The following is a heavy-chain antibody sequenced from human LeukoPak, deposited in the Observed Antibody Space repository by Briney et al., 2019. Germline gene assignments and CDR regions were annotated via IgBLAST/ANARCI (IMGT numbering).Heavy chain of an antibody. V-gene: IGHV1-24*01. D-gene: IGHD1-14*01. Sequence: ASVKVSCKVSGYTLTELSMHWVRQAPGKGLEWMGGFDPEDGETIYAQKFQGRVTMTEDTSTDTAYMELRSLRSDDTAVYYCAREVVIEPAVAYYYYGMDVWGQGTTVTVSS. CDR2: FDPEDGET. J-gene: IGHJ6*02. CDR1: GYTLTELS. CDR3: AREVVIEPAVAYYYYGMDV.